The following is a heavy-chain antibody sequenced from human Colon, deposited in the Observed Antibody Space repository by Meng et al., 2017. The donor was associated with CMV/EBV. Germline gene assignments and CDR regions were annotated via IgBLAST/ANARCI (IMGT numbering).Heavy chain of an antibody. CDR2: INSGNNT. J-gene: IGHJ4*02. D-gene: IGHD3/OR15-3a*01. Sequence: EVQLVESGXGLVHPXGSLILSCAASGFIVSNNYMSWVRQAPGKGLEWVSLINSGNNTFYADSVKGRFIISRDNSKNTLYLQMNSLRAEDTALYYCTRDSVGSYDFIEDWGQGTLVTVSS. V-gene: IGHV3-66*01. CDR3: TRDSVGSYDFIED. CDR1: GFIVSNNY.